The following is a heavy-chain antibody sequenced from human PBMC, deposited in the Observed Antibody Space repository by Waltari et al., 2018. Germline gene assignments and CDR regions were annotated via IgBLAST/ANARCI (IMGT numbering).Heavy chain of an antibody. CDR1: GAPTSSYY. D-gene: IGHD2-21*02. CDR2: MYHSGNT. CDR3: ARGGDCGGDCVLGY. V-gene: IGHV4-59*12. Sequence: QVQLQESGPGLVKPSETLSLTCTVSGAPTSSYYWTWIRQPPGKGLEWIGYMYHSGNTNYNPSLNSRVTISVDTSKNQFSLKVVSVDAADTAVYYCARGGDCGGDCVLGYWGQGTLVTVSS. J-gene: IGHJ4*02.